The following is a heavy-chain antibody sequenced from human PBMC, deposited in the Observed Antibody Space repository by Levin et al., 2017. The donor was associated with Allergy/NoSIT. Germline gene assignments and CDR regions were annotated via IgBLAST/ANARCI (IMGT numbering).Heavy chain of an antibody. V-gene: IGHV4-59*01. J-gene: IGHJ4*02. CDR3: ARSYRGRAFDY. Sequence: SETLSLTCIVSGGSISSYYWSWIRQPPGKGLEWTGYIYYGGSKSYNPSLKNRVTISGDTSKNQFSLKLSSVTAADTAVYYCARSYRGRAFDYWGQGTLVTVAS. D-gene: IGHD3-10*01. CDR1: GGSISSYY. CDR2: IYYGGSK.